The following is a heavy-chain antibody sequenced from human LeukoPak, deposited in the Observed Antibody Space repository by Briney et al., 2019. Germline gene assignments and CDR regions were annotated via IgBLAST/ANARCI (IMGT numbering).Heavy chain of an antibody. D-gene: IGHD6-19*01. J-gene: IGHJ4*02. V-gene: IGHV5-10-1*01. Sequence: HGESLKISCKGSGYSFTSYWISWVRQMPGKGLEWMGRVDPSDSYTNCSPSFQGHVTISADKSISTAYLQWSSLKASDTAMYYCARQTYSSGWYEDYWGQGTLVTVSS. CDR3: ARQTYSSGWYEDY. CDR2: VDPSDSYT. CDR1: GYSFTSYW.